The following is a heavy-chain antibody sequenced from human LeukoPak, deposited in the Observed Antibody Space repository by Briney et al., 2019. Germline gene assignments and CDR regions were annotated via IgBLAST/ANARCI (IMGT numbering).Heavy chain of an antibody. CDR2: IKPNSGGT. CDR1: GYTFTGYH. CDR3: AREVNSGSGYYYDGAFDI. V-gene: IGHV1-2*02. J-gene: IGHJ3*02. Sequence: GASVKVSCKASGYTFTGYHIHWVRQAPGQGLEWMGWIKPNSGGTNSAQKFQGRVTMTRDTSIRTAYMELSRLRSDDTAVYYCAREVNSGSGYYYDGAFDIWGQGTVVTVSS. D-gene: IGHD3-22*01.